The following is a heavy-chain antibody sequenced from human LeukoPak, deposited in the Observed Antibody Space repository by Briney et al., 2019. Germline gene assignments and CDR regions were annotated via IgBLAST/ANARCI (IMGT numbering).Heavy chain of an antibody. V-gene: IGHV4-39*01. CDR1: GGSISSSSYY. J-gene: IGHJ4*02. D-gene: IGHD6-6*01. Sequence: SETLSLTCTVSGGSISSSSYYWSWIRQPPGKGLEWIGSIYYSGSTYYNPSLKSRVTISVDTSKNQFSLKLSSVTAADTAVYYCARLSAARPRSLFDYWGQGTLVTVSS. CDR3: ARLSAARPRSLFDY. CDR2: IYYSGST.